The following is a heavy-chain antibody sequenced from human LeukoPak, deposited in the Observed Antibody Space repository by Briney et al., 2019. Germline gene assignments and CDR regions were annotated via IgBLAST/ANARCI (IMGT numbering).Heavy chain of an antibody. Sequence: GGSLRLSCAASGFTSSNAWMSWVRKAPGKGLEWVGRIKSKTDGGTTDYAAPVKGRFTISRDNSKNTLYLQMNSLKTQDTAVYYCTTCSGSCKYFQHWGQGTLVTVSS. V-gene: IGHV3-15*01. CDR1: GFTSSNAW. D-gene: IGHD1-26*01. CDR3: TTCSGSCKYFQH. J-gene: IGHJ1*01. CDR2: IKSKTDGGTT.